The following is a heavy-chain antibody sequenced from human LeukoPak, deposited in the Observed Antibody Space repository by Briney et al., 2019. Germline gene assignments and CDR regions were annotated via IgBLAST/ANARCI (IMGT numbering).Heavy chain of an antibody. CDR1: GGSFSGYY. CDR2: ISGSGGST. J-gene: IGHJ4*02. D-gene: IGHD2-21*02. V-gene: IGHV3-23*01. CDR3: AKEGDGGDPPVGFDY. Sequence: ETLSLTCAVYGGSFSGYYWSWIRQPPGKGLEWASAISGSGGSTYYADSVKGRFTISRDNSKNTLYLQMNSLRAEDTAVYYCAKEGDGGDPPVGFDYWGRGTLVTVSS.